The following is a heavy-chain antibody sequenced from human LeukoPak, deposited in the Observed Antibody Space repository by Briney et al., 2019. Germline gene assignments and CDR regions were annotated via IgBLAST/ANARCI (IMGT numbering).Heavy chain of an antibody. D-gene: IGHD3-10*01. CDR1: GYTFTSYA. Sequence: ASVKVSCKASGYTFTSYAMHWVRQAPGQRLEWMGWINAGNGNTKYSQKFQGRVTITRDTSASTAYMELSSLRSEDTAVYYCARDRRRMVRGMTTTHNWFDPWGQGTLVTVSS. CDR2: INAGNGNT. CDR3: ARDRRRMVRGMTTTHNWFDP. V-gene: IGHV1-3*01. J-gene: IGHJ5*02.